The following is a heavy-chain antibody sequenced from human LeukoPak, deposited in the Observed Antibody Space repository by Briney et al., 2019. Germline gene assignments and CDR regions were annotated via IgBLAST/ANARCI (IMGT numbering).Heavy chain of an antibody. CDR3: ARLLRYFDWLLNGGSGFDP. D-gene: IGHD3-9*01. Sequence: GASVKVSCKASGYTFTAYYMHWVRQAPGQGLEWMGWINPNSGGTNYAQKFQGRVTMTRDTSISTAYMELSRLRSDDTAVYYCARLLRYFDWLLNGGSGFDPWGQGTLVTVSS. CDR1: GYTFTAYY. V-gene: IGHV1-2*02. J-gene: IGHJ5*02. CDR2: INPNSGGT.